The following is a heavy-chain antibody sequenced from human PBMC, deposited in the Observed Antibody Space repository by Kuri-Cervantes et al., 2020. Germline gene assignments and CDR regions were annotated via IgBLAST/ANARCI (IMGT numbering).Heavy chain of an antibody. D-gene: IGHD3-10*01. Sequence: GESLKISCAASGFTFSNYAMTWVRQAPGKGLEWVSAISGSGGSTYYADPVKGRFTIFRDDSKNTLYLQMNSLRAEDTAVYYCAKEVQYYYGSGSYCDYWGQGTLVTVSS. J-gene: IGHJ4*02. CDR1: GFTFSNYA. CDR2: ISGSGGST. CDR3: AKEVQYYYGSGSYCDY. V-gene: IGHV3-23*01.